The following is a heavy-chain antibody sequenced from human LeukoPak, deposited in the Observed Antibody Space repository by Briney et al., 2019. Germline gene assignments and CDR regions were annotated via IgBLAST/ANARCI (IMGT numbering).Heavy chain of an antibody. Sequence: ASAKVSCKASGYTFTTYGISWVRQAPGQGLEWMGWISAYNGKKNNAQKLQGRVTMTTDTSTSTAYMELRSLRSDDTAVYYCARAHPIAVAGYFDYWGQGTLVTVSS. D-gene: IGHD6-19*01. CDR3: ARAHPIAVAGYFDY. J-gene: IGHJ4*02. V-gene: IGHV1-18*01. CDR1: GYTFTTYG. CDR2: ISAYNGKK.